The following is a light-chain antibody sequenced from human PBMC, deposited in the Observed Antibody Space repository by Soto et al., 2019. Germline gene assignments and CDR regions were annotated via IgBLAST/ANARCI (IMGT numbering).Light chain of an antibody. Sequence: QSALAKPRSVSGSPGQSVTISCTGTSSDVGGYNYVSWYQQHPGKAPKLMIYDVSKRPSGVPDRFSGSKSGNTASLTISGLQAEDEADYYCCSHAGSSAVFGTGTKVTVL. CDR2: DVS. CDR3: CSHAGSSAV. J-gene: IGLJ1*01. CDR1: SSDVGGYNY. V-gene: IGLV2-11*01.